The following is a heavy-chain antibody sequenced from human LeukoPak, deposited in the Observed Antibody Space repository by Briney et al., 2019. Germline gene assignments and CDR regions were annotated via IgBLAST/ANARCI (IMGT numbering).Heavy chain of an antibody. J-gene: IGHJ4*02. CDR3: ARSFSIHGVYYTRPFDY. V-gene: IGHV1-69*01. CDR2: IIPIFATT. CDR1: GGTFSSYV. Sequence: SVKVSCKASGGTFSSYVISWVRQAPGQGLEWMGGIIPIFATTNYAQKFQGRVTITADESTSTAYMELSSLRSEDTAVYFCARSFSIHGVYYTRPFDYWGQGTLVTVSS. D-gene: IGHD2-8*01.